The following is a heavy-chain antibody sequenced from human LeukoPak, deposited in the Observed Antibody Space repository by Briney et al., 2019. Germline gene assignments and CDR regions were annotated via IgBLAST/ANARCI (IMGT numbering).Heavy chain of an antibody. CDR1: GDYINSGYF. CDR2: ISYTGTN. CDR3: ARGNDHFDF. J-gene: IGHJ4*02. V-gene: IGHV4-31*03. Sequence: PSQTLSLTCTVSGDYINSGYFWNWIRRRPGTGLEWIGYISYTGTNYYNPSLRNRLAMSVDTSKNQFSLKLSSVTAADTAVYYCARGNDHFDFWGQGSLVTASS.